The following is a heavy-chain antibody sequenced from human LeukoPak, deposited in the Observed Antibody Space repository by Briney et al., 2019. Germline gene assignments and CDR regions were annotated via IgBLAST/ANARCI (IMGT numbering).Heavy chain of an antibody. CDR2: INHSGST. D-gene: IGHD3-10*01. CDR3: ARRPPTYYGSGSYSRRAAFDI. CDR1: GGSFSGYY. Sequence: SETLSLTCAVYGGSFSGYYWSWIRQPPGKGLEWIGEINHSGSTNYNPPLKSRVTISVDTSKNQFSLKLSSVTAADTAVYYCARRPPTYYGSGSYSRRAAFDIWGQGTMVTVSS. J-gene: IGHJ3*02. V-gene: IGHV4-34*01.